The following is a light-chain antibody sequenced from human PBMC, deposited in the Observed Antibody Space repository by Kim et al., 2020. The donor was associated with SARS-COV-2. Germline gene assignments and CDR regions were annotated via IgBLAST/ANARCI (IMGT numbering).Light chain of an antibody. CDR1: SRNVGGYNY. V-gene: IGLV2-14*03. CDR3: SSYTSSSTLGV. Sequence: QAITVPCTGTSRNVGGYNYVSWYQQHPGKAPKLMIYDVSNRPSGVSNRFSGSKSGNTASLTISGLQAEDEADYYCSSYTSSSTLGVFGGGTQLTVL. CDR2: DVS. J-gene: IGLJ2*01.